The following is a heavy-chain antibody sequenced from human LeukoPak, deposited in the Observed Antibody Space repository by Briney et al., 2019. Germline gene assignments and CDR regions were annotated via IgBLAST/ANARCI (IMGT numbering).Heavy chain of an antibody. J-gene: IGHJ4*02. CDR3: VRVKGSYFDY. CDR1: GFPLSSYS. Sequence: GGSLRFSCAASGFPLSSYSINWVRQAPGKGLEWVSYISSSGSAIYYADSVKGRFTVSRDNAKNSLFLQMNSPRAEDTAVYYCVRVKGSYFDYWGEGDLVSVSS. V-gene: IGHV3-48*01. D-gene: IGHD2-15*01. CDR2: ISSSGSAI.